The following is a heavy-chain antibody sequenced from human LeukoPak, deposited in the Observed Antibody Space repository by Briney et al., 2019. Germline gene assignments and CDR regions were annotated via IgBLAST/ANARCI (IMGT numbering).Heavy chain of an antibody. CDR1: GFTFSSYS. D-gene: IGHD6-13*01. J-gene: IGHJ4*02. Sequence: PGGSLRLSCAASGFTFSSYSMNWVRQAPGKGLEWVSSISSSSPYIYYANSVKGRFTISRDNAKNSLYLQMNSLRAEDTALYYCAKDMDFGIAAAGVDYWGQGTLVTVSS. CDR2: ISSSSPYI. CDR3: AKDMDFGIAAAGVDY. V-gene: IGHV3-21*04.